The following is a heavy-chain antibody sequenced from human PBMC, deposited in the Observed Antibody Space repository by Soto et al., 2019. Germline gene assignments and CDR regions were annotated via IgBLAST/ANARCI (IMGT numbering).Heavy chain of an antibody. CDR3: ARDPEVAAFFYYGMDV. J-gene: IGHJ6*02. CDR2: IIPIFGTA. D-gene: IGHD6-19*01. Sequence: ASVKVSCKASGGTFSSYAISWVRQAPGQGLEWMGGIIPIFGTANYAQKFQGRVTITADESTSTAYMELSSLRSEDTAVYYCARDPEVAAFFYYGMDVWGQGTTVTVSS. CDR1: GGTFSSYA. V-gene: IGHV1-69*13.